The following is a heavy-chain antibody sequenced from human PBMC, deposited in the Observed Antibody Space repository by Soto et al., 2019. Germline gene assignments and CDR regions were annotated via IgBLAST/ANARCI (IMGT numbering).Heavy chain of an antibody. V-gene: IGHV3-7*03. CDR2: INPDGSEK. D-gene: IGHD1-26*01. CDR3: ANRALIVGAWCLEAFDI. Sequence: PGGSLRLSCAASGFTFSRHWMTWVRQAPGKGLEWVANINPDGSEKFSVDSVKGRFTISRDNAKNTLYLQMNSLRAEDTAVYYCANRALIVGAWCLEAFDIWRQGTMATVSS. J-gene: IGHJ3*02. CDR1: GFTFSRHW.